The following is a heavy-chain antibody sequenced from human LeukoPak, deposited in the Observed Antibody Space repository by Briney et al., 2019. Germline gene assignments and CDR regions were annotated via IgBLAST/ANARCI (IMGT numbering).Heavy chain of an antibody. CDR2: IGQDGSDK. Sequence: GGSLRLSCASSGFTFTSHRMTWVRQAPGKGLEWVANIGQDGSDKYYLDSVKGRFTISRDNAKNSLYLQMNSLRADDTAVYYCARSYSSTPQYYYYYYMDVWGKGTTVTVSS. D-gene: IGHD6-13*01. V-gene: IGHV3-7*01. J-gene: IGHJ6*03. CDR3: ARSYSSTPQYYYYYYMDV. CDR1: GFTFTSHR.